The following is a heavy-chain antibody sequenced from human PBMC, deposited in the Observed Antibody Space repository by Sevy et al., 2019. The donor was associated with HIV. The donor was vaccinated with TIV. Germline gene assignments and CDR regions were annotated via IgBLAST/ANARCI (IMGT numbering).Heavy chain of an antibody. CDR1: GGTFSSYA. V-gene: IGHV1-69*13. J-gene: IGHJ3*02. D-gene: IGHD2-15*01. CDR3: AREQRGYLNSFDI. CDR2: NIPIFGTA. Sequence: ASVKVSCKASGGTFSSYAISWVRQAPGQGLEWMGRNIPIFGTANYAQKFQGRVTITADESTSTVYMGPSSLRSEDTDVYYSAREQRGYLNSFDIWGQGTLVTVSS.